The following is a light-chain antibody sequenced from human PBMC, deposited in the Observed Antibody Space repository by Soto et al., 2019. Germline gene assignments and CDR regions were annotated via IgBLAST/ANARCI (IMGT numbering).Light chain of an antibody. CDR3: QQTDDFPLT. V-gene: IGKV1D-12*01. CDR1: QGIYSR. J-gene: IGKJ4*01. CDR2: ATS. Sequence: DIQMTQSPSSVSASVGDTVTITCRASQGIYSRLAWYQQKPGKAPELLIYATSTLQNGFPSRFSGSGFGTDFTLSISSLQPEDSASYFCQQTDDFPLTFGGGTKVEI.